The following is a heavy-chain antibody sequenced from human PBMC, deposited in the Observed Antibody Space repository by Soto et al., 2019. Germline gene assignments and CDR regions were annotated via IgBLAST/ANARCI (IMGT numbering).Heavy chain of an antibody. V-gene: IGHV1-69*13. CDR3: ARDGLTTTPLDY. CDR1: GGTFSSYA. J-gene: IGHJ4*02. Sequence: SVKVSCKASGGTFSSYAISWVRQAPGQGLEWMGGIIPIFGTANYAQKFQGRVTITADESTSTAYMELSSLRSEDTAVYYCARDGLTTTPLDYWGQGTLVTVSS. D-gene: IGHD4-4*01. CDR2: IIPIFGTA.